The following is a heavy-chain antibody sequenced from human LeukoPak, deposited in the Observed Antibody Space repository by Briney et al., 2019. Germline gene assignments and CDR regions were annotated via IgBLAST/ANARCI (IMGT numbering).Heavy chain of an antibody. Sequence: GASVKVSCKASGYTFTSYGISWVRPAPGQGLEWMGWISAYNGNTNYAQKLQGKVTMTTDTSTSTAYMELRSLRSDDTAVYYCASFMGVAHPSRDYYHGMDVWGQGTTVTVSS. CDR2: ISAYNGNT. V-gene: IGHV1-18*01. J-gene: IGHJ6*02. CDR3: ASFMGVAHPSRDYYHGMDV. CDR1: GYTFTSYG. D-gene: IGHD3-3*01.